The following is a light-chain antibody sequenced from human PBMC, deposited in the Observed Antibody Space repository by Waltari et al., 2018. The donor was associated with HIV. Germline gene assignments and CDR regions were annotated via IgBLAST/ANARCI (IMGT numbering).Light chain of an antibody. CDR2: EVN. CDR3: NSYAGSNNWV. CDR1: SSDVGGSNY. V-gene: IGLV2-8*01. Sequence: QSALTQPPSASGSPGQSVTISCTGTSSDVGGSNYVSWYQQHPAKAPKLMIYEVNKRPSGVPDRFSGSKSANTAPLTVSGLQADDEADYYCNSYAGSNNWVFGGGTKLTVL. J-gene: IGLJ3*02.